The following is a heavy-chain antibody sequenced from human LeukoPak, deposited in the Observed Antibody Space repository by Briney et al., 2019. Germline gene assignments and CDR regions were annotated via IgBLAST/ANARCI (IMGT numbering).Heavy chain of an antibody. CDR1: GFTFSSYW. D-gene: IGHD5-24*01. V-gene: IGHV3-74*01. CDR2: INSDGSST. Sequence: PGGSLRLSCAASGFTFSSYWMHWVRQAPGKGLVWVSRINSDGSSTSYADSVKGRFTISRDNAKNTLYLQMNSLRAEDTAVYYCARYNRHWYFDYWGQGTLVTVSS. J-gene: IGHJ4*02. CDR3: ARYNRHWYFDY.